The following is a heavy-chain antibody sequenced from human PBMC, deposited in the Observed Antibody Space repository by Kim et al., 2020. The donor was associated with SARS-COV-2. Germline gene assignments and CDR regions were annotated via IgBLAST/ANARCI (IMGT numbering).Heavy chain of an antibody. CDR3: AKGVSITIFGVVVIRLLPEYYFDY. CDR2: ISGSGGRT. Sequence: GGSLRLSCAASGFTFSSYAMSWVRQAPGKGLEWVSAISGSGGRTYYADSVKGRFSISRDNSKNTLYLQMNSLSAEDTAVYYCAKGVSITIFGVVVIRLLPEYYFDYWGQETLGTVSS. V-gene: IGHV3-23*01. J-gene: IGHJ4*02. D-gene: IGHD3-3*01. CDR1: GFTFSSYA.